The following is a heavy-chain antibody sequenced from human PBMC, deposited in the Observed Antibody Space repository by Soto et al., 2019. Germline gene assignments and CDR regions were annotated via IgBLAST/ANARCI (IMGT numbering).Heavy chain of an antibody. CDR2: IIPIFGTA. CDR3: ARKENSYGDYVYFDY. D-gene: IGHD4-17*01. J-gene: IGHJ4*02. V-gene: IGHV1-69*13. CDR1: GGTFSSYA. Sequence: SVKVSCKASGGTFSSYAISWVRQAPGQGLEWMGGIIPIFGTANYAQKFQGRVTITADEYTSTAYMELSSLRSEDTAVYYCARKENSYGDYVYFDYWGQGTLVTVSS.